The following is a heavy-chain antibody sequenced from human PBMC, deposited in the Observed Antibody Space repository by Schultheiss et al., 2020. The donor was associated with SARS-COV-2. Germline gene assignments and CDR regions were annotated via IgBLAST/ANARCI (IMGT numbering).Heavy chain of an antibody. CDR2: INSDGSST. Sequence: GGSLRLSCAASGFTFSDYWMHWVRQAPGKGLVWVSRINSDGSSTSYADSVKGRFIISRDNAKNSLDLQMNSLRVDDTAVYYCVKEGEEMGTSWGQGTLVTVSS. CDR3: VKEGEEMGTS. J-gene: IGHJ4*02. CDR1: GFTFSDYW. D-gene: IGHD1-1*01. V-gene: IGHV3-74*01.